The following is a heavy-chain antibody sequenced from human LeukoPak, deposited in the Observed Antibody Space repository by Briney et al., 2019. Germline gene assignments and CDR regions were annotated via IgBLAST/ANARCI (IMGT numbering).Heavy chain of an antibody. CDR1: GFTFSSYA. CDR2: ISGSGGST. Sequence: GGSLRLSCAASGFTFSSYAMSWVRQAPGKGLEWVSAISGSGGSTYYADSVKGRFTISRDSSTTTLYLQMNSLRAEDTAVYYCAKLMVRGVSNYYYGMDVWGKGTTVTVSS. V-gene: IGHV3-23*01. D-gene: IGHD3-10*01. CDR3: AKLMVRGVSNYYYGMDV. J-gene: IGHJ6*04.